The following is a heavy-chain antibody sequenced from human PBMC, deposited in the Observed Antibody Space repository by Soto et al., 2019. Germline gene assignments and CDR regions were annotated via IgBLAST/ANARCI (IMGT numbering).Heavy chain of an antibody. V-gene: IGHV3-15*07. CDR2: IKSKTDGGAT. J-gene: IGHJ6*02. CDR3: TTDREVAYYYYGMDV. Sequence: PGGSLRLSCAASGFTFSNAWMNWVRQAPGKGLEWVGRIKSKTDGGATDYAAPVKGRFTISRDDSKNTLYLQMNSLKTEDTAVYYCTTDREVAYYYYGMDVWGQGTTVTVSS. CDR1: GFTFSNAW.